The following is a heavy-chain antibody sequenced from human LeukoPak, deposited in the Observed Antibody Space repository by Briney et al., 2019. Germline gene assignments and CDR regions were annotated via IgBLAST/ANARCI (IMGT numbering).Heavy chain of an antibody. D-gene: IGHD3-22*01. Sequence: ASVKVSCKASGYTFTGYYMHWVRQAPGQGLEWMGGIIPIFGTANYAQKFQGRVTITADESTSTAYMELSSLRSEDTAVYYCARRDAYYYDSSGYPSPYYYGMDVWGQGTTVTVSS. V-gene: IGHV1-69*13. CDR1: GYTFTGYY. CDR3: ARRDAYYYDSSGYPSPYYYGMDV. CDR2: IIPIFGTA. J-gene: IGHJ6*02.